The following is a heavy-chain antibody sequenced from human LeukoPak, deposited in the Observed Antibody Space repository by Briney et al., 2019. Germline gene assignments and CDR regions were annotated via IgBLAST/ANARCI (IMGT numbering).Heavy chain of an antibody. V-gene: IGHV3-53*01. Sequence: PGGSLRLSCVASGFTASSDYMSWGRQAPGKGLEWVSVIYSGGSTDYADSVRGRFTISRDKSNNTLYLQMNSLRAEDTAVYFCAAEKPGTGTFLDYWGPGTLVTVSS. CDR1: GFTASSDY. CDR3: AAEKPGTGTFLDY. D-gene: IGHD1-1*01. CDR2: IYSGGST. J-gene: IGHJ4*02.